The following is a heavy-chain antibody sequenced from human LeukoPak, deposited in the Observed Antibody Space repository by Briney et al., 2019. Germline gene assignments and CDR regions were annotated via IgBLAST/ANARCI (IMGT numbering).Heavy chain of an antibody. CDR1: GYTFISFD. CDR3: ARVRDGYNDAYDI. CDR2: MNPNNGNT. Sequence: ASVKVSCKASGYTFISFDINWVRQVTGQGLEWMGWMNPNNGNTGYAQKFQGRVTITADESTSTAYMELSSLRSEDTAVYYCARVRDGYNDAYDIWGQGTMVTVPS. D-gene: IGHD5-24*01. J-gene: IGHJ3*02. V-gene: IGHV1-8*03.